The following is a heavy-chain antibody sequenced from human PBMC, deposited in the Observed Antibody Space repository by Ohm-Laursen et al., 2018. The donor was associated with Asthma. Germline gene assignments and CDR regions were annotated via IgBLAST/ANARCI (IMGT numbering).Heavy chain of an antibody. CDR3: ARSPLGYCSGGSCTLDASDI. CDR2: INAGNGNT. Sequence: ASVKVSCKASGYTFTYYAMHWVRQAPGQRLEWMGWINAGNGNTKSSQKFQGRVTITRDTSASTAYMELSSLRSEDTAVYYCARSPLGYCSGGSCTLDASDIWGQGTRVTVSS. D-gene: IGHD2-15*01. V-gene: IGHV1-3*01. CDR1: GYTFTYYA. J-gene: IGHJ3*02.